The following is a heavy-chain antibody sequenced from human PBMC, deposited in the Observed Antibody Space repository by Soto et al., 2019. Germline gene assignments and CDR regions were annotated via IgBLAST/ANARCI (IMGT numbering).Heavy chain of an antibody. CDR1: GFTFSSYW. CDR3: VGVGRSSGSLGY. D-gene: IGHD6-19*01. Sequence: EVQLVESGGGVVQPGGSLRLSCAASGFTFSSYWMTWVRQAPGKGLEWVANIKQDGSEKYYVDSVKGRFTISRDNAKNSLYLQMNSLRAEDTAVYYCVGVGRSSGSLGYWGQGTLVTVSS. CDR2: IKQDGSEK. V-gene: IGHV3-7*01. J-gene: IGHJ4*02.